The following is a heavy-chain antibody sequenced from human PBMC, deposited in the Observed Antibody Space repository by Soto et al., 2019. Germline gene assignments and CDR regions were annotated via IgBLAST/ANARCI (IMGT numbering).Heavy chain of an antibody. Sequence: PSETLSLTCTVSGGSISSSSYYWGWIRQPPGKGLEWIGSIYYSGSTYYNPSLKSRVTISVDTSKNQFSLKLSSVTAADTAVYYCARHLSAPDYDFWSGSHYYYGMDVWGQGTTVTVSS. CDR3: ARHLSAPDYDFWSGSHYYYGMDV. CDR1: GGSISSSSYY. V-gene: IGHV4-39*01. D-gene: IGHD3-3*01. J-gene: IGHJ6*02. CDR2: IYYSGST.